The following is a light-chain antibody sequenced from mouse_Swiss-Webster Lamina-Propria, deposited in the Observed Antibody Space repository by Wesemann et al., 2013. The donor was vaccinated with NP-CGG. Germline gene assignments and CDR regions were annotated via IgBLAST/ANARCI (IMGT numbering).Light chain of an antibody. CDR2: WAS. V-gene: IGKV6-25*01. CDR3: HQYLSSYT. Sequence: DIVMTQSQKFMSTSVGDRVSITCKASQDVGTAVAWYQQKPGQSPKLLIYWASTRESGVPDRFTGSGSGTDFTLTISSVQAEDLAVYYCHQYLSSYTFGGGTKLEIK. CDR1: QDVGTA. J-gene: IGKJ2*01.